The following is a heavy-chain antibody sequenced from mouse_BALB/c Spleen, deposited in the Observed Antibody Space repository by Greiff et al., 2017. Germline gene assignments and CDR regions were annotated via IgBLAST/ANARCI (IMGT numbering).Heavy chain of an antibody. Sequence: VQLKESGPGLVAPSQSLSITCTVSGFSLTGYGVNWVRQPPGKGLEWLGMIWGDGSTDYNSALKSRLSISKDNSKSQVFLKMNSLQTDDTARYYCARMGEYGNYSWFAYWGQGTLVTVSA. CDR1: GFSLTGYG. D-gene: IGHD2-1*01. CDR3: ARMGEYGNYSWFAY. V-gene: IGHV2-6-7*01. CDR2: IWGDGST. J-gene: IGHJ3*01.